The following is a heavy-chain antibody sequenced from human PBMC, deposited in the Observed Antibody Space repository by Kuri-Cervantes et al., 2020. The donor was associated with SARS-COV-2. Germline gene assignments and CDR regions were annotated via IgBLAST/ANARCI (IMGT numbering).Heavy chain of an antibody. V-gene: IGHV4-59*01. CDR3: ASGNDFSLDY. CDR2: IYYTGKS. CDR1: YASMTSFY. D-gene: IGHD4-11*01. Sequence: ESLKISCTVSYASMTSFYWSWIRQSPGRGLEWIGYIYYTGKSNYIPSLESRVSMSLAASESRFFLTLTSVTAADTAMYYCASGNDFSLDYWGQGILVTVSS. J-gene: IGHJ4*02.